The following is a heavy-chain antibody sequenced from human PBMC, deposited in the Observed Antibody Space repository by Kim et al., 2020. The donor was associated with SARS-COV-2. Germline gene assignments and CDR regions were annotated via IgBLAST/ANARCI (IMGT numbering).Heavy chain of an antibody. D-gene: IGHD3-10*01. CDR3: VTAEYYGSGTHYSNHY. Sequence: SVKVSCKASGDTFTTYAIVWVRQASGQGLEWLGGIMSISGTTNYAQKFQDRVTITADASTTTVYMELSSLRSEDSAMYYCVTAEYYGSGTHYSNHYWGQ. V-gene: IGHV1-69*13. CDR2: IMSISGTT. CDR1: GDTFTTYA. J-gene: IGHJ4*02.